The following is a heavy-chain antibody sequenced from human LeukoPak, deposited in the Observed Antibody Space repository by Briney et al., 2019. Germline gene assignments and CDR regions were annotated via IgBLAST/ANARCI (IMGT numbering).Heavy chain of an antibody. V-gene: IGHV3-7*01. CDR3: ARGRKGIAAAGTEYFDY. J-gene: IGHJ4*02. Sequence: GGSLRLSCAASGFTFSSYWMSWVRQAPGKGLEWVANIKQDGSEKYYVDSVKGRFTISRDNAKNSLYLQMNSLRAEDTAVYYCARGRKGIAAAGTEYFDYWGQRTLVTVSS. D-gene: IGHD6-13*01. CDR2: IKQDGSEK. CDR1: GFTFSSYW.